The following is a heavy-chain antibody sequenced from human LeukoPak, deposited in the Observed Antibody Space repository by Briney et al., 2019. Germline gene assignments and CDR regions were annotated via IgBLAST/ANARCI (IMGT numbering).Heavy chain of an antibody. CDR3: RAVAGTTFDY. D-gene: IGHD6-19*01. Sequence: GGSLRLSCAGSGFSFSSYWMHWVRQAPGKGLEWVSAISGSGGSTYYADSVKGRFTISRDNSKNTLYLQMNSLRAEDTAVYYCRAVAGTTFDYWGQGTLVTVSS. V-gene: IGHV3-23*01. CDR1: GFSFSSYW. CDR2: ISGSGGST. J-gene: IGHJ4*02.